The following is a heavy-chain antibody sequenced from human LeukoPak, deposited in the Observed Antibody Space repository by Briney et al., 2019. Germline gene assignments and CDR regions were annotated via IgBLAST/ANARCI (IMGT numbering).Heavy chain of an antibody. CDR1: GYTFTSYD. V-gene: IGHV1-8*01. CDR3: AREDTQLWSKLDY. CDR2: MNPNSGKI. J-gene: IGHJ4*02. D-gene: IGHD5-18*01. Sequence: ASVKVPCKASGYTFTSYDINWVRQATGQGLEWMGYMNPNSGKIGYAQKFQGRVTMTRDTSISTAYMELSRLRSDDTAVYYCAREDTQLWSKLDYWGQGTLVTVSS.